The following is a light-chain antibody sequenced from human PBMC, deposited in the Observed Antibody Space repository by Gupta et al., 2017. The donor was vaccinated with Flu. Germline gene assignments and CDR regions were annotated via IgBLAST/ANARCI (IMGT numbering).Light chain of an antibody. J-gene: IGKJ2*01. Sequence: TLSASVGDRVTITCRASQNINSWLAWYQQKPGKAPNLLIYKASKLESGVPSRFSGSGSGTEFTLTISSLQTDDFATYYCQQYNSYSIYTFGQGTKLEMK. CDR1: QNINSW. CDR2: KAS. CDR3: QQYNSYSIYT. V-gene: IGKV1-5*03.